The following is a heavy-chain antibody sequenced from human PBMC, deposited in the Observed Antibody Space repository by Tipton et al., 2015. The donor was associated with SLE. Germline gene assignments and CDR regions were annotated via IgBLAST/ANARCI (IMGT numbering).Heavy chain of an antibody. J-gene: IGHJ3*02. CDR3: ASGGYAYGYGAGGSFDI. Sequence: TLSLTCTVSGGSITRGGCYWSWIRQLPGKGLEWIGYIYYSGCSYSNPSLKSRLTISVDTSNSQFSLKLSSVTAADTATYCCASGGYAYGYGAGGSFDIGGQGAVVTVSS. CDR1: GGSITRGGCY. D-gene: IGHD5-18*01. CDR2: IYYSGCS. V-gene: IGHV4-31*03.